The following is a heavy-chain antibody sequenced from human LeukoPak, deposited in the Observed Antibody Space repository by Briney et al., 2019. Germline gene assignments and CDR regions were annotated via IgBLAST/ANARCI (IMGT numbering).Heavy chain of an antibody. D-gene: IGHD4-23*01. J-gene: IGHJ5*02. V-gene: IGHV4-34*01. Sequence: SETLSLTCAVYGGFFSGYYWSWIRQPPGKGLEWIGEINHSGSTNYNPSLKSRVTISVDTSKNQFSLKLSSVTAADTAVYYCARGVRRFDPWGQGTLVTVSS. CDR3: ARGVRRFDP. CDR2: INHSGST. CDR1: GGFFSGYY.